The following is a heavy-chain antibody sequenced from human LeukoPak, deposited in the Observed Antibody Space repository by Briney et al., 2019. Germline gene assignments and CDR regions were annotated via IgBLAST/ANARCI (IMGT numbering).Heavy chain of an antibody. V-gene: IGHV1-8*01. CDR2: MNPNSGNT. J-gene: IGHJ5*02. D-gene: IGHD3-3*01. CDR1: GYTFTSYD. CDR3: AIGTRITIFGVVKPNWFDP. Sequence: ASVKVSCKASGYTFTSYDINWVRQATGQGLEWMGWMNPNSGNTGYAQKFQGRVTMTRNTSISTAYMELSSLRSEDTAVYYCAIGTRITIFGVVKPNWFDPWGQGTLVTVSS.